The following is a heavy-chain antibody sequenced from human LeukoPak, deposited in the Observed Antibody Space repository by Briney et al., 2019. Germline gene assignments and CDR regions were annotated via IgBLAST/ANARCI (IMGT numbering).Heavy chain of an antibody. V-gene: IGHV4-34*01. D-gene: IGHD5-12*01. CDR1: GGSFSGYY. J-gene: IGHJ5*02. Sequence: SETLSLTCAVYGGSFSGYYWSWIRQPPGKGLEWIGEINHSGSTNYNPSLKSRVTISVDTSKNQFSLKLSSVTAADTAVYYCARGLGATIRWFDPWGQGTLVPSPQ. CDR3: ARGLGATIRWFDP. CDR2: INHSGST.